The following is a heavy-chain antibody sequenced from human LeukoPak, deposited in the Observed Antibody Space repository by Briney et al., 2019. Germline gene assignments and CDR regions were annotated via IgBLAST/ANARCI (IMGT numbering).Heavy chain of an antibody. CDR3: ASGYDSSGYQFDY. CDR1: GGPISSYY. CDR2: IYYSGST. D-gene: IGHD3-22*01. V-gene: IGHV4-59*01. Sequence: PSETLSLTCTVSGGPISSYYWSWIRQPPGKGLEWIGYIYYSGSTNYNPSLKSRVTISVDTSKNQFSLKLSSVTAADTAVYYCASGYDSSGYQFDYWGQGTLVTVSS. J-gene: IGHJ4*02.